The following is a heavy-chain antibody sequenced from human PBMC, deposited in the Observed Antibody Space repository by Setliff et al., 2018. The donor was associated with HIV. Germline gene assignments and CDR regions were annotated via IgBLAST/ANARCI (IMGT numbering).Heavy chain of an antibody. Sequence: PGESLTISCKGSGYSFTSYWIGWVRQMPGKGLEWMGIIYPGDSDTRYSPSFQGQVTISADKSISTAYLQWSSLKASDTAMYYCARGSEADHQYYYYGMDVWGQGTTVTVSS. V-gene: IGHV5-51*01. CDR1: GYSFTSYW. CDR2: IYPGDSDT. CDR3: ARGSEADHQYYYYGMDV. J-gene: IGHJ6*02.